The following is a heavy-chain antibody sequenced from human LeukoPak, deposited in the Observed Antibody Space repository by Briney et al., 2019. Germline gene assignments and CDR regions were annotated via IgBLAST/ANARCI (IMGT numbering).Heavy chain of an antibody. CDR2: ISAYNGNT. CDR1: GYTFTSYG. Sequence: ASVKVSCKASGYTFTSYGISWVRQAPGQGLEWMGWISAYNGNTNHAQKLQGRVTMTTDTSTSTAYMELRSLRSDDTAVYYCARDWRGYSYGNSDYWGQGTLVTVSS. J-gene: IGHJ4*02. V-gene: IGHV1-18*04. CDR3: ARDWRGYSYGNSDY. D-gene: IGHD5-18*01.